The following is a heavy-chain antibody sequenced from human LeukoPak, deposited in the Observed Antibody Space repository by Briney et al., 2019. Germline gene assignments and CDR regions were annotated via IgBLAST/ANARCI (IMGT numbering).Heavy chain of an antibody. Sequence: GGSLRLSCAASGFTFSSYDMHWVRQATGKGLEWVSAIGTAGDTYYPGSVKGRFTISRENAKNSLYLQMNSLRAGDTAVYYCARKAYYVSGDAFDIWGQGTMVTVSS. D-gene: IGHD3-10*02. CDR1: GFTFSSYD. CDR2: IGTAGDT. CDR3: ARKAYYVSGDAFDI. J-gene: IGHJ3*02. V-gene: IGHV3-13*01.